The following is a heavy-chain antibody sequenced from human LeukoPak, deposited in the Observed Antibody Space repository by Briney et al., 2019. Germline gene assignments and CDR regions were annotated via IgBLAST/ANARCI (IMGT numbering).Heavy chain of an antibody. CDR2: IYSGGTT. J-gene: IGHJ4*02. Sequence: GSLRLSRAVSGFTVSSNYMSWVRQAPGKGLEWVSVIYSGGTTYYADSVKGRFTISRDNSKNTLYLQMNNLRAEDTGVYYCARSTSDIAARPIDYWGQGTLVTVSS. V-gene: IGHV3-53*01. D-gene: IGHD6-6*01. CDR3: ARSTSDIAARPIDY. CDR1: GFTVSSNY.